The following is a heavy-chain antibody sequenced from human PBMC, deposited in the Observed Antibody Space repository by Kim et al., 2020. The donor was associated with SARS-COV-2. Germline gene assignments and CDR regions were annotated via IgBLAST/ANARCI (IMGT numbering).Heavy chain of an antibody. CDR3: AKDPNLYGDYLYWFDP. J-gene: IGHJ5*02. Sequence: GGSLRLSCAASGFTFSSYGMHWVRQAPGKGLEWVAVISYDGSNKYYADSVKGRFTISRDNSKNTLYLQMNSLRAEDTAVYYCAKDPNLYGDYLYWFDPWGQGTLVTVSS. CDR1: GFTFSSYG. D-gene: IGHD4-17*01. CDR2: ISYDGSNK. V-gene: IGHV3-30*18.